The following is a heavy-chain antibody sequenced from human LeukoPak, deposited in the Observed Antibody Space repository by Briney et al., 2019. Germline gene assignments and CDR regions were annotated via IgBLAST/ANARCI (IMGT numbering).Heavy chain of an antibody. CDR1: GGSISSYY. Sequence: SETLSLTCTVSGGSISSYYWSWIRQPPGKGLEWIGYIYYSGSTNYNPSLKSRVTISVDTSKNQFSLKLTSVTAADTAVYYCARKTTMAEGYYFDYWDQGTLVTVSS. D-gene: IGHD5-18*01. V-gene: IGHV4-59*01. J-gene: IGHJ4*02. CDR2: IYYSGST. CDR3: ARKTTMAEGYYFDY.